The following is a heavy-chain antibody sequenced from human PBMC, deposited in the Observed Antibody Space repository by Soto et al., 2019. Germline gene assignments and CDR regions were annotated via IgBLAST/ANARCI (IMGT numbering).Heavy chain of an antibody. CDR3: ARQGCSGGSCYGNDAFDI. V-gene: IGHV3-64*01. Sequence: GGFLRLSCAASGFTFSSYAMHWVRQAPGKGLEYVSAISSNGGSTYYANSVKGRFTISRDNSKNTLYLQMGSLRAEDMAVYYCARQGCSGGSCYGNDAFDIWGQGTMVTVSS. D-gene: IGHD2-15*01. CDR1: GFTFSSYA. J-gene: IGHJ3*02. CDR2: ISSNGGST.